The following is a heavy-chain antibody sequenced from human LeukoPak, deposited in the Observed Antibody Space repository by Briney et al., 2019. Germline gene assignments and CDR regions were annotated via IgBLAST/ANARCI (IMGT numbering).Heavy chain of an antibody. J-gene: IGHJ4*02. CDR2: VHKSGRT. Sequence: SGAPSLTSALSTVSPSSGNFWSWGRPPPGEGLGGIGEVHKSGRTNYNPSLKTRVTISIDASKNQLSLELTSVTAADTAVYYCARELLGAPTPGAYWGQGTRVTVSS. CDR1: TVSPSSGNF. V-gene: IGHV4-4*02. D-gene: IGHD1-26*01. CDR3: ARELLGAPTPGAY.